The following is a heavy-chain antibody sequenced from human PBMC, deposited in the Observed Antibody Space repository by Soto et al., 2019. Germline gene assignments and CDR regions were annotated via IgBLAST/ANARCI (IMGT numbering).Heavy chain of an antibody. CDR1: CASLTMSSYD. J-gene: IGHJ6*02. D-gene: IGHD2-21*02. Sequence: VSLTCSVSCASLTMSSYDWAWIRQPPGKGLEWIASIHSHSGSTYYDPSLKGRVLISVDTSKNHFSLNLSSVTAADTAVYCCARPGDAYGLDVWGQGTTVTVSS. CDR3: ARPGDAYGLDV. V-gene: IGHV4-39*01. CDR2: IHSHSGST.